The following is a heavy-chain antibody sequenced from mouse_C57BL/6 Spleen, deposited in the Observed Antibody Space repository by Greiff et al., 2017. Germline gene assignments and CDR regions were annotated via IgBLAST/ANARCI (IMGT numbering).Heavy chain of an antibody. D-gene: IGHD2-2*01. J-gene: IGHJ3*01. Sequence: EVQRVESGPGLVKPSQSLSLTCSVTGYSITSGYYWNWIRQFPGNKLEWMGYISYDGSNNYNPSLKNRISITRDTSKNQFFLKLNSVTTEDTATYYCAVVTTLRAWFAYWGQGTLVTVSA. CDR3: AVVTTLRAWFAY. CDR1: GYSITSGYY. V-gene: IGHV3-6*01. CDR2: ISYDGSN.